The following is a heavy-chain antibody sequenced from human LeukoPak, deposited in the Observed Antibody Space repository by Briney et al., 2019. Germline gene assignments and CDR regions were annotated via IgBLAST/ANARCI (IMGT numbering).Heavy chain of an antibody. CDR3: AHGGEFWGGAGGPFFNY. D-gene: IGHD3-16*01. CDR2: IDWDDDK. J-gene: IGHJ4*02. Sequence: SGPVLVKPTQTLTLTCTFSGFSLSTSGMCVSWIRQPPGKALEWLARIDWDDDKFYSTSLKTRLTISKDTSKNQVVLTMTNMAPVDTPTYTWAHGGEFWGGAGGPFFNYGGREPLVTVPS. V-gene: IGHV2-70*16. CDR1: GFSLSTSGMC.